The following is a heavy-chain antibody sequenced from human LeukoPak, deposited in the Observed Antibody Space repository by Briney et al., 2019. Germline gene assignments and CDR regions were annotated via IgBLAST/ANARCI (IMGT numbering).Heavy chain of an antibody. CDR3: VRDIATTPVY. V-gene: IGHV3-74*01. CDR1: GFTFSSYW. CDR2: LLSDGSSA. D-gene: IGHD2-15*01. Sequence: EGSLSLSCAASGFTFSSYWMHWVRQAPGKGLVWVSRLLSDGSSATYADSVRGRFTVSSVNAKSTLFLQMNSLTPEDTAVYYCVRDIATTPVYWGQGALVTASS. J-gene: IGHJ4*02.